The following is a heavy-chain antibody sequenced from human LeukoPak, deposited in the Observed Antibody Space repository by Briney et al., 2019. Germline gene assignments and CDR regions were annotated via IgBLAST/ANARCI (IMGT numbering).Heavy chain of an antibody. J-gene: IGHJ4*02. CDR2: LYYSENT. V-gene: IGHV4-39*01. D-gene: IGHD5-18*01. CDR3: ARYTAMVTFDY. CDR1: GGSTSSKSYY. Sequence: PSGTLSPTCTFSGGSTSSKSYYWAWIRQPPGKGLEWIASLYYSENTYYNPSLKSRVSISADTAKNQFFLKLNSVTAADTAVYYCARYTAMVTFDYWGQGTLVTVSS.